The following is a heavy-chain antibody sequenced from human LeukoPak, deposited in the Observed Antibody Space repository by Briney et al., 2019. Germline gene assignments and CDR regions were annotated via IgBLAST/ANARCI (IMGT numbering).Heavy chain of an antibody. CDR2: INHSGST. J-gene: IGHJ6*02. CDR3: ARGKQVAAITKSYYYGMDV. CDR1: GGSFSGYY. Sequence: SETLSLTCAVYGGSFSGYYWSWIRQPPGKGLEWIGEINHSGSTNYNPSLKSRVTISVDTSKNQFSLKLSSVTAADTAVYYCARGKQVAAITKSYYYGMDVWGQGTTVTVSS. V-gene: IGHV4-34*01. D-gene: IGHD2-15*01.